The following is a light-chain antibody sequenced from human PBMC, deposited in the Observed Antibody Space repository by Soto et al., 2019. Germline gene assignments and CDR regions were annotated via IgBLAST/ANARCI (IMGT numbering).Light chain of an antibody. J-gene: IGLJ1*01. Sequence: QSVLTQPRSVSGSPGQSVTISCTGTSSDVGTYDFVSWYQQHPGKAPRLMIFDVSERPSGVPDRFSGSKSGNTASLTISGLQAEDEADYYCGLYAVTFYVFGTGTKVTVL. CDR1: SSDVGTYDF. CDR2: DVS. V-gene: IGLV2-11*01. CDR3: GLYAVTFYV.